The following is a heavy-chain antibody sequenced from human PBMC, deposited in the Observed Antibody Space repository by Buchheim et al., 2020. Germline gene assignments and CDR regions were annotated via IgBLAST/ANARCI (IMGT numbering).Heavy chain of an antibody. CDR1: GYTFTNYY. CDR3: ARDVYAGEDIVVVPAFYGMDV. J-gene: IGHJ6*02. Sequence: QVQLVQSGAEVKKPGASVKVSCKASGYTFTNYYMHWVRQAPGQGLEWMGILNPSGGITIYAQKFQGRFTMTSDTSTSTVYMELSSLRSEDTAVYYCARDVYAGEDIVVVPAFYGMDVWGQGTT. D-gene: IGHD2-2*01. V-gene: IGHV1-46*01. CDR2: LNPSGGIT.